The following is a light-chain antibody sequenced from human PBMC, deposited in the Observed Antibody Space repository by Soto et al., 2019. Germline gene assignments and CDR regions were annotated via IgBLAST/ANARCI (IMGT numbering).Light chain of an antibody. J-gene: IGLJ1*01. V-gene: IGLV2-14*01. CDR3: SSYTSSSTGV. Sequence: QSVLTQPASVSGSPGQSITISYTGTSSDVGGYNYVSWYQQHPGKAPKLMIYDVSNRPSGDSNRFSGSKSGNTASLTISGLQAEDEADYYCSSYTSSSTGVFGTGTKVTVL. CDR2: DVS. CDR1: SSDVGGYNY.